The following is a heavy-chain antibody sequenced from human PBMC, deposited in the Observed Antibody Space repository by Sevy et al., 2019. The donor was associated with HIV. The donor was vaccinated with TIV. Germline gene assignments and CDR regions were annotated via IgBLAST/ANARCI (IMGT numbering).Heavy chain of an antibody. Sequence: GGSLRLSCTASGFIFGDYGMSWVRQAPGKGLEWIAFFKSKIHGGTTENAASVKGRCTISRDDSKNIVYLQMSNLKTEETAVYYCTGWSESQSIFDYWGQGTLVTVSS. D-gene: IGHD1-26*01. CDR1: GFIFGDYG. CDR3: TGWSESQSIFDY. CDR2: FKSKIHGGTT. J-gene: IGHJ4*02. V-gene: IGHV3-49*04.